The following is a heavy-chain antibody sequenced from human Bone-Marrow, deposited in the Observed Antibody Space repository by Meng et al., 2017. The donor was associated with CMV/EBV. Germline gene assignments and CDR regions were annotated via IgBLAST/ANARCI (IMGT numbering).Heavy chain of an antibody. V-gene: IGHV1-2*02. Sequence: ASVKVSCKASGGTFSSYAISWVRQAPGQGLEWMGWINPNSGGTNYAQKFQGRVTMTRGTSISTAYMELSRLRSDDTAVYYCAREEVFAAAPLWGQGTLVTVSS. CDR1: GGTFSSYA. J-gene: IGHJ1*01. CDR2: INPNSGGT. D-gene: IGHD6-13*01. CDR3: AREEVFAAAPL.